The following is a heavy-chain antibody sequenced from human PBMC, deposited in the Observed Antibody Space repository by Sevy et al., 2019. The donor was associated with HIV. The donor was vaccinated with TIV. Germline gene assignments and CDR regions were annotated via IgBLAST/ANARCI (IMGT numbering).Heavy chain of an antibody. CDR2: IKQDGSEK. V-gene: IGHV3-7*01. Sequence: GGSLRLSCAASGFTFSSYWMSWVRQAPGKGLEWVANIKQDGSEKYYVHSVKGRFTISRDNAKNSLYLQMNSLRAEDTAVYYCARERGVDYYDSSPDAFDIWGQGTMVTVSS. D-gene: IGHD3-22*01. CDR1: GFTFSSYW. J-gene: IGHJ3*02. CDR3: ARERGVDYYDSSPDAFDI.